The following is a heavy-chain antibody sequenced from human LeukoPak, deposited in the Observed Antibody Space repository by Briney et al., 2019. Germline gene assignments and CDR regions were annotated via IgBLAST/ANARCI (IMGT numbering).Heavy chain of an antibody. CDR3: AGDFDY. J-gene: IGHJ4*02. CDR2: IRFDGSNE. V-gene: IGHV3-30*02. CDR1: GFTVTLHG. Sequence: GGSLRLSWAASGFTVTLHGMHWVRQPPGKGLEWVTFIRFDGSNEYYTDSVKGRFTISRDNSKNTLYLQMNSLRPEDTAVYYCAGDFDYWGQGTLVTVSS.